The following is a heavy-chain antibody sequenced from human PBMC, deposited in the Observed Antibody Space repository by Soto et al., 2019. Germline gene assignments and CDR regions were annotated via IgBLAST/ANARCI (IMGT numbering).Heavy chain of an antibody. CDR3: ARDLRGAVDY. CDR1: GGSISSSDYY. J-gene: IGHJ4*02. Sequence: SETLSLTCIVSGGSISSSDYYWGWVRQPPGKGLEWIGAVYYSGSTYYNPSLTGRVTISVDTSKNQFSLKLRSVTAADTAVYYCARDLRGAVDYWGQGTLVTVSS. D-gene: IGHD3-10*01. V-gene: IGHV4-39*07. CDR2: VYYSGST.